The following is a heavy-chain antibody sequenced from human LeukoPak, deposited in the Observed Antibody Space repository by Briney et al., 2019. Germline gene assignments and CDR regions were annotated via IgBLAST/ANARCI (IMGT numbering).Heavy chain of an antibody. CDR3: ASKLYGSKAVAGPLNY. J-gene: IGHJ4*02. V-gene: IGHV3-11*01. D-gene: IGHD6-19*01. CDR1: GFTFSDYY. CDR2: ISSSGSTI. Sequence: GGSLRLSCAASGFTFSDYYMSWIRQAPGKGLEWVSYISSSGSTIYYADSVKGRFTISRDNAKNSLYLQMNSLRAEDTAVYYCASKLYGSKAVAGPLNYWGQGTLVTVSS.